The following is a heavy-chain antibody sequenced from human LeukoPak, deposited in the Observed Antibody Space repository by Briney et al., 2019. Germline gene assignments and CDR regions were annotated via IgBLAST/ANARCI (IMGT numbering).Heavy chain of an antibody. Sequence: GGSLRLSFAGSGLTFSNYWMHRVRQAPGKGLVWVSRIRPDGIVTSYADSVKGRFTISRDNAKNTLSLQMNSLRAEDTALYYCAREYRDDYSNGRFDPWGQGTLVTVSS. D-gene: IGHD4-11*01. CDR2: IRPDGIVT. CDR1: GLTFSNYW. J-gene: IGHJ5*02. V-gene: IGHV3-74*01. CDR3: AREYRDDYSNGRFDP.